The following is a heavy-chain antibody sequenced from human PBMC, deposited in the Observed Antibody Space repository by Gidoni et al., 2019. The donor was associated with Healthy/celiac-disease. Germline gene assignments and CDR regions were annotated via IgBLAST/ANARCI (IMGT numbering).Heavy chain of an antibody. CDR3: ASGVRGVIYFDY. CDR1: GGSISSYY. CDR2: IYYSGST. J-gene: IGHJ4*02. D-gene: IGHD3-10*01. V-gene: IGHV4-59*01. Sequence: QVQLPESGPGLVTPSETLSLTCTVPGGSISSYYWSWIRQPPGKGLEWIGYIYYSGSTNYNPSLKSRVTISVDTSKNQFSLKLSSVTAADTAVYYCASGVRGVIYFDYWGQGTLVTVSS.